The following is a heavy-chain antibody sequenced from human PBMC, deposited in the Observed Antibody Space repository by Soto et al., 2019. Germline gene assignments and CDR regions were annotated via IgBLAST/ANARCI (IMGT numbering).Heavy chain of an antibody. J-gene: IGHJ6*03. V-gene: IGHV4-34*01. CDR2: INHSGST. Sequence: SETLSLTCAVYGGSFSGYYWSWIRQPPGKGLEWIGEINHSGSTNYNPSLKSRVTISVDTSKNQFSLKLSSVTAADTAVYYCASKGYCSSTSCYNYYYYYMDVWGKGTTVTVSS. CDR1: GGSFSGYY. D-gene: IGHD2-2*01. CDR3: ASKGYCSSTSCYNYYYYYMDV.